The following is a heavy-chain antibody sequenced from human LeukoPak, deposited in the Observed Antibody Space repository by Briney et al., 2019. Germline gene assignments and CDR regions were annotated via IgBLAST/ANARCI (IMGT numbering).Heavy chain of an antibody. V-gene: IGHV4-61*02. CDR3: ARVYSTSWYVCFTP. CDR2: IYTSGST. CDR1: GGSISSGSYY. D-gene: IGHD6-13*01. Sequence: PSQTLSLTCTVSGGSISSGSYYWSWIRQPAGKGLEWIGRIYTSGSTNYNPSLKSRVTISVDPSKNQFSLKLSSVTAAHPSVYYCARVYSTSWYVCFTPGAQGPLVTVSS. J-gene: IGHJ5*02.